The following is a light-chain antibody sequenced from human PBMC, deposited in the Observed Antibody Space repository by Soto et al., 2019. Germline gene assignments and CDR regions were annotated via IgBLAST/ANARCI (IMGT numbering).Light chain of an antibody. Sequence: QSALTQPASVSGSPGQSITISCIGTSSDVGNYNFVSWYQHHPDKAPRLIISEVSNRPSGIPSRFSGSKSGNTASLTISGLRAEDEADYYCCSYTRSDTLLFGGGTKVTVL. CDR2: EVS. V-gene: IGLV2-23*02. J-gene: IGLJ2*01. CDR1: SSDVGNYNF. CDR3: CSYTRSDTLL.